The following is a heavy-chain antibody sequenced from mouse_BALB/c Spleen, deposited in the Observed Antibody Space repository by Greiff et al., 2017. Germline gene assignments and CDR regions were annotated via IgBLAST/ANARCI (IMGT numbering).Heavy chain of an antibody. V-gene: IGHV1-55*01. CDR2: IYPGSGST. CDR3: ARWPHYGSSYYAMDY. D-gene: IGHD1-1*01. J-gene: IGHJ4*01. CDR1: GYNFTSYW. Sequence: QVQLKQPGAELVKPGTSVKLSCKASGYNFTSYWINWVKLRPGQGLEWIGDIYPGSGSTNYNEKFKSKATLTVDTSSSTAYMQLSSLASEDSALYYCARWPHYGSSYYAMDYWGQGTSVTVSS.